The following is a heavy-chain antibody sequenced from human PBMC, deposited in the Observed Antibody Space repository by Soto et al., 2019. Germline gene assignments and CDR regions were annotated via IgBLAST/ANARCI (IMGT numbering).Heavy chain of an antibody. CDR3: ARDVKYCSSTSCSYYYYHYYMDC. J-gene: IGHJ6*03. V-gene: IGHV1-18*01. Sequence: ASVKVSCKASGYTFTSYGISWVRQAPGQGLEWMGWISAYNGNTNYAQKLQGRVTMTTDTSTSTAYMELRSLRSDDTAVYYCARDVKYCSSTSCSYYYYHYYMDCSGKGTIVTVAS. D-gene: IGHD2-2*01. CDR2: ISAYNGNT. CDR1: GYTFTSYG.